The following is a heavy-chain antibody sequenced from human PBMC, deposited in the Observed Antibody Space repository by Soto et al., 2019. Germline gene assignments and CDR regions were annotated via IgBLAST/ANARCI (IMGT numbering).Heavy chain of an antibody. CDR1: GFTFDYYW. V-gene: IGHV3-74*01. Sequence: EVQLVESGGGLVQPGESLRLSCAASGFTFDYYWMHWVRQAPGKGLVWVSRVHSEGTTTTYADSVKGRFTISRDNARNTVSLEVSSLRAEDTAIYYCARGDRGGFDLWGHGTVVTVSS. J-gene: IGHJ3*01. CDR3: ARGDRGGFDL. D-gene: IGHD3-10*01. CDR2: VHSEGTTT.